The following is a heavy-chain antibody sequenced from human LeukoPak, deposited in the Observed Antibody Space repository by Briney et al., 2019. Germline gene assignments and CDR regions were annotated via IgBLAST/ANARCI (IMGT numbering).Heavy chain of an antibody. D-gene: IGHD3-22*01. CDR1: GFTFSSYW. J-gene: IGHJ4*02. Sequence: PGGSLRLSCAASGFTFSSYWMSWVRQAPGKGLELVANIKQDGSEKYYVDSVKGRFTISRDNAKNSLYLQMNSLRAEDTAVYYCARDEYYDSSGYTSWGQGTLVTVSS. V-gene: IGHV3-7*01. CDR2: IKQDGSEK. CDR3: ARDEYYDSSGYTS.